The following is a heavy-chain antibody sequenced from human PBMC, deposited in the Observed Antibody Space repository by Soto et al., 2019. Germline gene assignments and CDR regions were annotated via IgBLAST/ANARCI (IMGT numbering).Heavy chain of an antibody. CDR3: AKDGNYYDSSGFWVYFDY. CDR1: GFTFSSYA. D-gene: IGHD3-22*01. Sequence: QPGGSLRLSCAASGFTFSSYAMSWVRQAPGKGLEWVSAISGSGGSTYYADSVKGRFTISRDNSKNTLYLQMNSLRAEDTAVYYCAKDGNYYDSSGFWVYFDYWGQGTLVTVSS. V-gene: IGHV3-23*01. J-gene: IGHJ4*02. CDR2: ISGSGGST.